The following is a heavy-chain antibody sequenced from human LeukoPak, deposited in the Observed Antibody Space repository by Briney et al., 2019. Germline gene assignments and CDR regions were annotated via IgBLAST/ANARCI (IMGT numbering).Heavy chain of an antibody. CDR2: ISWNGGNI. CDR3: AKGGIAVAGTWFDP. Sequence: GGSLRLSCAASGFTFDDYAMHWVRQAPGKGLEWVSGISWNGGNIGYAGSVKGRFIISRDNARNSLYLQMNSLRAEDMALYYCAKGGIAVAGTWFDPWGQGTLVTVSS. J-gene: IGHJ5*02. D-gene: IGHD6-19*01. CDR1: GFTFDDYA. V-gene: IGHV3-9*03.